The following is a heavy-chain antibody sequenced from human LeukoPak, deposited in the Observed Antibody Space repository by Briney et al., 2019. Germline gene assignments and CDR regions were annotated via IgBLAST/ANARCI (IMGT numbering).Heavy chain of an antibody. Sequence: SETLSLTCTVSGGSISSSSYYWGWIRQPPGKGLEWIGEINHSGSTNYNPSLKSRVTISVDTSKNQFSLKLSSVTAADTAVYYCARGRNYYDSSGYTHDAFDIWGQGTMVTVSS. CDR1: GGSISSSSYY. CDR3: ARGRNYYDSSGYTHDAFDI. V-gene: IGHV4-39*07. J-gene: IGHJ3*02. CDR2: INHSGST. D-gene: IGHD3-22*01.